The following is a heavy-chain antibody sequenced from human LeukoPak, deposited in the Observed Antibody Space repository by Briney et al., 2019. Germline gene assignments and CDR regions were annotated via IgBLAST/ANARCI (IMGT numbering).Heavy chain of an antibody. Sequence: ASVKVSCKASVYTFTNFYIHWVRQAPGQGLEWMGWMNPNGGDTSYAREFQDRVTMTRDTSLTTAYMELSSLRSDDTAVYYCARRPINCIITNCYVDNWGQGTLVTVSS. CDR1: VYTFTNFY. CDR3: ARRPINCIITNCYVDN. D-gene: IGHD2-2*01. V-gene: IGHV1-2*02. CDR2: MNPNGGDT. J-gene: IGHJ4*02.